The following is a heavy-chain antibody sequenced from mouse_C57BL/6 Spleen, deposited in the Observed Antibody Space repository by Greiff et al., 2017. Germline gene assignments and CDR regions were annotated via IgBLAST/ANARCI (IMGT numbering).Heavy chain of an antibody. CDR1: GYSITSGYY. CDR2: ISYDGSN. D-gene: IGHD2-1*01. J-gene: IGHJ2*01. V-gene: IGHV3-6*01. Sequence: DVHLVESGPGLVKPSQSLSLTCSVTGYSITSGYYWNWIRQFPGNKLEWMGYISYDGSNNYNPSLKNRISITRDTSKNQFFLKLNSVTTEDTATYYCAIYYGNYFDYWGQGTTLTVSS. CDR3: AIYYGNYFDY.